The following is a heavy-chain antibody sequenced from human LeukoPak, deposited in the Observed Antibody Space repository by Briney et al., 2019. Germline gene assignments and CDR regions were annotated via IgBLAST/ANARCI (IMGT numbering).Heavy chain of an antibody. CDR2: ISGSGGST. CDR3: AKDKRRWLQPYYFDY. Sequence: PGGSLRLSCAASGFTFSSYAMSWVRQAPGKGLEWVSAISGSGGSTYYADSVKGRFTISRDNSKNTPYLQMNSLRAEDTAVYYCAKDKRRWLQPYYFDYWGQGTLVTVSS. V-gene: IGHV3-23*01. J-gene: IGHJ4*02. D-gene: IGHD5-24*01. CDR1: GFTFSSYA.